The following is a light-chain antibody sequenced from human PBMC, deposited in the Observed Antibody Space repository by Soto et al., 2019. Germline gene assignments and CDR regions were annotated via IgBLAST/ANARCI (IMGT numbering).Light chain of an antibody. J-gene: IGKJ1*01. V-gene: IGKV1-16*01. CDR2: AAS. CDR3: QQYYSYPPWT. Sequence: DIQMTQSPSSLSASVGDRVTITCQSSQDISNYLNWYQQKPGKAPKLLIYAASTLQSGVPSRFSGSGSGTDFTPTISCLQSQDFATYYCQQYYSYPPWTFGQGTKVDIK. CDR1: QDISNY.